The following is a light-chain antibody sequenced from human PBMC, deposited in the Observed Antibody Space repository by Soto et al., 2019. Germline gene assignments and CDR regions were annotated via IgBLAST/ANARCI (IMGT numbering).Light chain of an antibody. J-gene: IGKJ4*01. CDR3: LQDFHFPLS. V-gene: IGKV1-6*02. CDR2: AAS. CDR1: QGIGND. Sequence: AIQMTQSPSSLSASVGDRVTITCRASQGIGNDLAWYQQKPGKAPKLLIYAASTLQSGVPSRFSGSGSGTAFTLTISNLQPGDLASYYCLQDFHFPLSFGGGTKVEIK.